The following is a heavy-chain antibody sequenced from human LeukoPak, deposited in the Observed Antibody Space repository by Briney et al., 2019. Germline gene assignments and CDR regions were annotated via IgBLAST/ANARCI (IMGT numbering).Heavy chain of an antibody. J-gene: IGHJ5*02. CDR2: IYYSGST. Sequence: SETLSLTCTVSGGSISSGDYYWSWIRQPRGKGLEWIGYIYYSGSTYYNPSLKSRVTISVDTSKNQFSLKLSSVTAADTAVYYCARSTIFGVVIDSNWFDPWGQGTLVTVSS. V-gene: IGHV4-30-4*08. CDR1: GGSISSGDYY. CDR3: ARSTIFGVVIDSNWFDP. D-gene: IGHD3-3*01.